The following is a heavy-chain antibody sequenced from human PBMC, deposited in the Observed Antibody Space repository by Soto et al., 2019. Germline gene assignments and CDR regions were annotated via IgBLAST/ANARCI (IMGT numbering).Heavy chain of an antibody. CDR1: GGSFIGYY. D-gene: IGHD3-3*01. V-gene: IGHV4-34*01. CDR3: ARGLNRITIFGVVITPYYYGMDV. J-gene: IGHJ6*02. CDR2: INHSGST. Sequence: SETLSLTCAVYGGSFIGYYWSWIRQPPGKGLEWIGEINHSGSTNYNPSLKSRVTISVDTPKNQFSLKLSSVTAADTAVYYCARGLNRITIFGVVITPYYYGMDVWGQGTTVTVSS.